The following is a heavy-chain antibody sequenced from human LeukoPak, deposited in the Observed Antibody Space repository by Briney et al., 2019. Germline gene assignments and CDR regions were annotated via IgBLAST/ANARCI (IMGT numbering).Heavy chain of an antibody. V-gene: IGHV4-34*01. CDR2: INHSGST. CDR1: GGSFSGYY. D-gene: IGHD6-19*01. J-gene: IGHJ4*02. Sequence: NPSETLSLTCAVYGGSFSGYYWSWIRQPPGKGLEWIGEINHSGSTNYNPSLKSRVTISVDTSKNQFSLKLSSVTAADTAVYYCARGYSSGWYSVGYWGQGTLVTVSS. CDR3: ARGYSSGWYSVGY.